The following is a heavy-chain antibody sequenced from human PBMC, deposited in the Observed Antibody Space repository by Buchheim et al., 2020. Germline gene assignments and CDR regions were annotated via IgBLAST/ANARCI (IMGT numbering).Heavy chain of an antibody. Sequence: EVQLVESGGGLVQPGGSLRLSCAASGFTFSSYWMSWVRQAPGKGLEWVANIKQDGSEKYYVDSVKGRFTISRDNAKNSLYLQMNRLRAEDTAVYYCARDDCSSTSCYYYYGMDVWGQGTT. CDR3: ARDDCSSTSCYYYYGMDV. J-gene: IGHJ6*02. D-gene: IGHD2-2*01. CDR1: GFTFSSYW. V-gene: IGHV3-7*03. CDR2: IKQDGSEK.